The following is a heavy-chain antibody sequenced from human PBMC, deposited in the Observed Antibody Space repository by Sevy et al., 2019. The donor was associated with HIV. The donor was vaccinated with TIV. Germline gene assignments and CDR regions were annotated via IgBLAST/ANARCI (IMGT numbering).Heavy chain of an antibody. CDR3: AKGFDASGSPSFDYGMDV. D-gene: IGHD3-10*01. CDR1: GFNFSSYA. V-gene: IGHV3-23*01. CDR2: IGANIVTT. Sequence: GGSLRLSCTASGFNFSSYAMSWVRQAPGRGLEWVSGIGANIVTTYYTVSVEGRFTISRANSKDTLSLQMNSRRAEDTAVYYCAKGFDASGSPSFDYGMDVWGQGTTVTVSS. J-gene: IGHJ6*02.